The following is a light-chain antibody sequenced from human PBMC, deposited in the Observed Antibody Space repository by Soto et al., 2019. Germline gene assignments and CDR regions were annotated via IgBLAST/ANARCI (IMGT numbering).Light chain of an antibody. CDR1: SSDVGAYNF. CDR3: SSYTSSSTPYV. V-gene: IGLV2-14*01. Sequence: QSVLTQPASVSGSPGQSITISCTGTSSDVGAYNFVSWYQRHPGKAPKLMIYDVSNRPSGVSNRFSGSKSGNTASLTISGLQAEDEADYYCSSYTSSSTPYVFGTGTKVTV. J-gene: IGLJ1*01. CDR2: DVS.